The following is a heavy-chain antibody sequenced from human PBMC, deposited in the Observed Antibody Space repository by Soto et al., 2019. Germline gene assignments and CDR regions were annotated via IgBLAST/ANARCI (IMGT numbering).Heavy chain of an antibody. CDR3: ARTASGYFDY. D-gene: IGHD3-10*01. CDR2: INNDGSST. Sequence: EVQLVESGGGLVQPGGSLRLSCAASGFTFSSYWMHWVRQAPGKGLVWVSRINNDGSSTTYADSVTGRFTISRDNAENTLYLQMNSLRAEDTAVYLCARTASGYFDYWGQGTLVTVSS. CDR1: GFTFSSYW. V-gene: IGHV3-74*01. J-gene: IGHJ4*02.